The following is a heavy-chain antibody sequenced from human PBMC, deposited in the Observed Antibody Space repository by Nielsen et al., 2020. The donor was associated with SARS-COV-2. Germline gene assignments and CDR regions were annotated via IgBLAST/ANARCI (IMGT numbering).Heavy chain of an antibody. CDR3: AKSLSHIGSGSYY. V-gene: IGHV3-30-3*02. J-gene: IGHJ4*02. CDR2: ISYDGSEK. D-gene: IGHD1-26*01. Sequence: GGSLRLSCAASGFTFSSYGMHWVRQAPGKGLEWVAVISYDGSEKYYADSVKGRFTISRDNPKNTLYLQINSLRAEDTAVYYCAKSLSHIGSGSYYWGQGTLVTVSS. CDR1: GFTFSSYG.